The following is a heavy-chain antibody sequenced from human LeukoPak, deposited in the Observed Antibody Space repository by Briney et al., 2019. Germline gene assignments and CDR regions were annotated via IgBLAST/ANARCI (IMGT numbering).Heavy chain of an antibody. V-gene: IGHV3-30*18. CDR2: ISYDGSNK. J-gene: IGHJ4*02. CDR1: GFTFSSYG. D-gene: IGHD2-2*01. CDR3: AKSQLPTPGYFDY. Sequence: PGGSLRLSCAASGFTFSSYGMHWVRQAPGKGLEWVAVISYDGSNKYYADSVKGRFTISRDNSKNTLYLQMNSLRAEDTAVYYCAKSQLPTPGYFDYWGQGTLVTVSS.